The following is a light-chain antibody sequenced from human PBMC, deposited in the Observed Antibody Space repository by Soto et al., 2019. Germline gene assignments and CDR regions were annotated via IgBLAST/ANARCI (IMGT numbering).Light chain of an antibody. CDR2: ATS. V-gene: IGKV1-39*01. J-gene: IGKJ1*01. Sequence: DTQMTPSPSSLSASVGDRISITCRASQTVSTYLNWYQQKAGQAPTLLISATSTLQSGVPSRFSGSGSGTEFTLTITSLQPEDFATYYCQQTYTTPRTFGQGTKVAFK. CDR1: QTVSTY. CDR3: QQTYTTPRT.